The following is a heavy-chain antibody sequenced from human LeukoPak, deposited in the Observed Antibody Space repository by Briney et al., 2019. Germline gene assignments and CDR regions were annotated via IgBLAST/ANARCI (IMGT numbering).Heavy chain of an antibody. J-gene: IGHJ5*02. CDR3: AKNHVTVPNGDWFGP. CDR2: IKWDGIET. V-gene: IGHV3-7*01. Sequence: GGSLRLSCAASGFTVSSNYMSWVRQAPGKGLEWVANIKWDGIETYYVDSVKGRFAISRNNAKNSLYLQMNNLGDEDTAVYYCAKNHVTVPNGDWFGPWGQGTLVTVSS. CDR1: GFTVSSNY. D-gene: IGHD4-11*01.